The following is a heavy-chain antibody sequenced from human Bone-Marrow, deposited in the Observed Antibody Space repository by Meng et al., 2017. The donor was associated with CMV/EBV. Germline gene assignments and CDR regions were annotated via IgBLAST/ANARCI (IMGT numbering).Heavy chain of an antibody. J-gene: IGHJ4*02. CDR3: ATIGEYSSSWYHRLDY. CDR2: IKQDGSET. D-gene: IGHD6-13*01. V-gene: IGHV3-7*01. Sequence: GESLKISCVVSGFTFSNYWMSWVRQAPGKGLEWVANIKQDGSETYYVDPVEGRFTISRDNAKNSLYLQMNSLRAEDTAVYYCATIGEYSSSWYHRLDYWGQGTLVTVSS. CDR1: GFTFSNYW.